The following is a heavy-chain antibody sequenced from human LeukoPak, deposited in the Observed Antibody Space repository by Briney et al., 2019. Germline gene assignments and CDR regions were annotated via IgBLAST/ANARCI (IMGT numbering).Heavy chain of an antibody. J-gene: IGHJ4*02. D-gene: IGHD5-18*01. V-gene: IGHV1-46*01. CDR1: GYTFTSYY. CDR2: IDPSGGST. CDR3: ARGSRRGYSYGSHLDY. Sequence: GESLKISCKGSGYTFTSYYMHWVRQAPGQGLEWMGIIDPSGGSTSYAQKFQGRVTMTRDMSTSTVYMELSSLRSEDTAVYYCARGSRRGYSYGSHLDYWGQGTLVTVSS.